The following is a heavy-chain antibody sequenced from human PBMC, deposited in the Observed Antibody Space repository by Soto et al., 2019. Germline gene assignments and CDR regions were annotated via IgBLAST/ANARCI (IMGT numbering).Heavy chain of an antibody. CDR2: IWYDGSNK. CDR3: ARDGDYYDSSGTFDI. CDR1: GFTFSSYG. J-gene: IGHJ3*02. Sequence: QVQLVESGGGVVQPGRSPRLSCAASGFTFSSYGMHWVRQAPGKGLEWVAVIWYDGSNKYYADSVKGRFTISRDNSKNTLYLQMNSLRAEDTAVYYCARDGDYYDSSGTFDIWGQGTMVTVSS. D-gene: IGHD3-22*01. V-gene: IGHV3-33*01.